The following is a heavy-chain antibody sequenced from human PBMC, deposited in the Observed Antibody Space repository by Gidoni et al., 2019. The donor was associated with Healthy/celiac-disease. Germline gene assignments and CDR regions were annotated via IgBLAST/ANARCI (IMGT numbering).Heavy chain of an antibody. V-gene: IGHV3-73*01. CDR3: TSDGYNQD. CDR2: IRSKANSYAT. CDR1: GFTFSVSA. Sequence: EVQLAESGGGLVQPGGSLKLSGAAPGFTFSVSAMHWVRQASGKGLELVGRIRSKANSYATAYAASVKGSFTISRDDSKNTAYLQMNSLKTEDTAVYYCTSDGYNQDWGQGTLVTVSS. D-gene: IGHD5-12*01. J-gene: IGHJ4*02.